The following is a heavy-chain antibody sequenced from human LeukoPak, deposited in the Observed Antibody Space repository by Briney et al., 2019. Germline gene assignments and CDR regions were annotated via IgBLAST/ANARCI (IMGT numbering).Heavy chain of an antibody. CDR2: INPNSGGT. CDR1: GYTFTGYY. CDR3: ARRGGALSH. V-gene: IGHV1-2*02. D-gene: IGHD2-21*01. J-gene: IGHJ4*02. Sequence: GASVKVSCKASGYTFTGYYMHWVRQAPGQGLEWMGWINPNSGGTNYAQKFQGRVAMTRVTSINTAYMEVGGLTPDDTAIYYCARRGGALSHWGQGTPVTVTS.